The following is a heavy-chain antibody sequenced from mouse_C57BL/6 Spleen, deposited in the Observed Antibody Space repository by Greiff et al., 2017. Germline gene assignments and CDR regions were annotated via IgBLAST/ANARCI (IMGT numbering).Heavy chain of an antibody. D-gene: IGHD1-1*01. J-gene: IGHJ2*01. Sequence: QVQLQQPGAELVRPGSSVKLSCKASGYTFTSYWMHWVKQRPIQGLEWIGNIDPSDSETHYNQKFKDKATLTVDESSSTAYMQLSSLTSEDSAVYYCALWYGSLEGYWGQGTTLTVSS. V-gene: IGHV1-52*01. CDR3: ALWYGSLEGY. CDR2: IDPSDSET. CDR1: GYTFTSYW.